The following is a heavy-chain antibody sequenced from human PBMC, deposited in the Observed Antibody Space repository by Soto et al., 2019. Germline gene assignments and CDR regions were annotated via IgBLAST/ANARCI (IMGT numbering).Heavy chain of an antibody. J-gene: IGHJ4*02. D-gene: IGHD6-13*01. CDR1: GFNFSNHW. CDR2: ITSDGKSK. Sequence: LRLSFAASGFNFSNHWMHWVRQRPAEGLVWVSRITSDGKSKAYAESVKGRFAISRDNAKNTLYLQMNGLTAEDTAVYYCAKGTVGSTLQPYYFDFWGQGTLVTVSS. V-gene: IGHV3-74*01. CDR3: AKGTVGSTLQPYYFDF.